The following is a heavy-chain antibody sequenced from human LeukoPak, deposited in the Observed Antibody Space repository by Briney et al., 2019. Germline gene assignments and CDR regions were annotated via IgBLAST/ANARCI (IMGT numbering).Heavy chain of an antibody. Sequence: TGGSLRLSCAASGFTFNTYTMNWVRQAPGKGLEWVSYISGSSGIIDYADSVKGRFTISRDNSKNTLYLQMNSLRAEDTAVYYCARADDYWGQGTLVTVSS. CDR2: ISGSSGII. J-gene: IGHJ4*02. V-gene: IGHV3-48*01. CDR3: ARADDY. CDR1: GFTFNTYT.